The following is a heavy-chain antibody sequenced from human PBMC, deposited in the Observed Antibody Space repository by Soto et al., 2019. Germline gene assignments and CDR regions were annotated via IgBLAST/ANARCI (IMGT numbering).Heavy chain of an antibody. CDR2: ILPIFGTT. CDR1: GGTFSTYT. D-gene: IGHD3-16*01. V-gene: IGHV1-69*13. Sequence: SVKVSCKASGGTFSTYTINWVREAPGQGLEWMGGILPIFGTTKYAQEFQGRLTITADESTSTVYMELSSLRSDDTAVYFCAREEDLGEALATSWFDPRGQGTQVTVSS. J-gene: IGHJ5*02. CDR3: AREEDLGEALATSWFDP.